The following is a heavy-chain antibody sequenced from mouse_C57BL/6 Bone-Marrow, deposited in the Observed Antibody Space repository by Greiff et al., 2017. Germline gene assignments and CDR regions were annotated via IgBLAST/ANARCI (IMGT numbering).Heavy chain of an antibody. J-gene: IGHJ2*01. D-gene: IGHD1-1*01. CDR1: GFNIKDDY. V-gene: IGHV14-4*01. Sequence: VQLKQSGAELVRPGASVTLSCTASGFNIKDDYMHWVKQRPERGLEWIGWIDPENGDTEYASKFQGKATITADTSSNTAYLQLSSLTSEDTAVYYCTSYYYGSSYFDYWGQGTTLTVSS. CDR3: TSYYYGSSYFDY. CDR2: IDPENGDT.